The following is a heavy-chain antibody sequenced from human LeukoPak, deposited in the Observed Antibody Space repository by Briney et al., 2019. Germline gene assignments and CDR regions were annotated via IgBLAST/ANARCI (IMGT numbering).Heavy chain of an antibody. CDR2: ISGSGGST. D-gene: IGHD5-24*01. CDR3: TRHRYGYTSY. J-gene: IGHJ4*02. CDR1: GFTFSSYA. V-gene: IGHV3-23*01. Sequence: PGGSLRLSCAASGFTFSSYAMSWVRQAPGKGLEWVSAISGSGGSTYYADSVKGRFTISRDDSKNTAYLQMNSLKTEDTAVYYCTRHRYGYTSYWGQGTLVTVSS.